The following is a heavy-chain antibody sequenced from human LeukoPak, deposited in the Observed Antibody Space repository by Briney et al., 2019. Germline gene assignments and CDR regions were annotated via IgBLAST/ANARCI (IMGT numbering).Heavy chain of an antibody. CDR3: ARDGGPGYSSGWTPRFDY. Sequence: GGSLRLSCAASGFTFDDYGMSWVRQAPGKGLEWVSGINWNGGSTGYADSVKGRFTISRDNAKNSLYLQMNSLRAEDTAVYYCARDGGPGYSSGWTPRFDYWGQGTLVTVSS. J-gene: IGHJ4*02. CDR1: GFTFDDYG. V-gene: IGHV3-20*04. D-gene: IGHD6-19*01. CDR2: INWNGGST.